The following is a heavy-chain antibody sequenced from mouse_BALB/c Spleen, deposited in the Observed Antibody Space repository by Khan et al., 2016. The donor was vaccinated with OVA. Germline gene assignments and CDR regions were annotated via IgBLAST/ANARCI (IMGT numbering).Heavy chain of an antibody. CDR1: GFTFSSFV. D-gene: IGHD2-1*01. J-gene: IGHJ3*01. CDR2: ISSAATYT. V-gene: IGHV5-9-1*01. CDR3: THGNYGWFAY. Sequence: EVELVESGGGLVAPGGSLKLSCAASGFTFSSFVMSWVRQTPEKRLEWVATISSAATYTYYPDSVKGRFTISRDNAKHTLYLQMNSLRADATAIYYCTHGNYGWFAYWGQGTLVTVST.